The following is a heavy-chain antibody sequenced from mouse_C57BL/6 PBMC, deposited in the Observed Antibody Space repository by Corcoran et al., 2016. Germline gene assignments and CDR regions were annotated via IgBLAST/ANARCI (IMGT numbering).Heavy chain of an antibody. D-gene: IGHD1-1*01. CDR2: LYWDDDK. J-gene: IGHJ4*01. CDR1: GFSLSTSGMG. V-gene: IGHV8-12*01. Sequence: QVTLKESGPGILQSSQTLSLTCSFSGFSLSTSGMGVSWIRQPSGKGLEWLAHLYWDDDKRYNPSLKSRLTISKDTSRNQVFLKITSVDTADTATYYCARKFPTVDYYVMDYWGQGTSVTVSS. CDR3: ARKFPTVDYYVMDY.